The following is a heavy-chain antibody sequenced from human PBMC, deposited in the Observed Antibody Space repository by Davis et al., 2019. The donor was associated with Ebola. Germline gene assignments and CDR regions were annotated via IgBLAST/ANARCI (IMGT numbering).Heavy chain of an antibody. D-gene: IGHD3-22*01. J-gene: IGHJ4*02. CDR2: IYYSGNT. CDR1: GGSISSGGFY. V-gene: IGHV4-31*03. CDR3: ASLIYYDSSGYYGYYLDY. Sequence: MPSETLSLTCTVSGGSISSGGFYWSWIRQHPGKGLEWIGYIYYSGNTYYNPSLKSRLTISVDTSKNQFSLKLSSVTAADTAVYYCASLIYYDSSGYYGYYLDYWGQGTLVTVSS.